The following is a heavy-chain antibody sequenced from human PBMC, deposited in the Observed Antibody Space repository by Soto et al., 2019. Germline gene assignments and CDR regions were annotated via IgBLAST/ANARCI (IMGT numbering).Heavy chain of an antibody. CDR1: GFPFSDYA. D-gene: IGHD3-22*01. CDR2: ISGSGGST. CDR3: AKGGAFYYDLNWFDP. J-gene: IGHJ5*02. V-gene: IGHV3-23*01. Sequence: GGSLRLSCGASGFPFSDYAMNWVRQAPGKGLEWVSTISGSGGSTYYADSVRGRLTISRDNPKNTLYLQMHSLRPDDTAIYYCAKGGAFYYDLNWFDPWGQGTSVTVSS.